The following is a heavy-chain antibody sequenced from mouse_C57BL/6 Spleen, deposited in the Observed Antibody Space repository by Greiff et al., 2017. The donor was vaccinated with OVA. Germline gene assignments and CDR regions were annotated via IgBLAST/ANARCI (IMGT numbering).Heavy chain of an antibody. CDR3: GRPGGTGSFDY. D-gene: IGHD4-1*01. CDR2: FYPGSGSI. J-gene: IGHJ2*01. V-gene: IGHV1-62-2*01. Sequence: VQLQQSGAELVKPGASVKLSCKASGYTFTEYTIHWVKQRSGQGLEWIGWFYPGSGSIKYNEKFKDKATLTAYTSSSTVYMELRRLPSEDSAVFCGGRPGGTGSFDYWGQGTTLTVSS. CDR1: GYTFTEYT.